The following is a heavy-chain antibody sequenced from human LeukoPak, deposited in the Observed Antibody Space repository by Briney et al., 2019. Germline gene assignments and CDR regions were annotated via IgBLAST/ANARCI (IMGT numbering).Heavy chain of an antibody. CDR2: INHSGST. J-gene: IGHJ4*02. Sequence: SETLSLTCAVYGGSFSSYYWSWIRQPPGKGLEWVWEINHSGSTNYNPSLKSRVTISVDTAKNQFSLKLSSVTAADTAVYYCARGITGITATGSEWGQGTLVTVSS. D-gene: IGHD6-13*01. CDR1: GGSFSSYY. CDR3: ARGITGITATGSE. V-gene: IGHV4-34*01.